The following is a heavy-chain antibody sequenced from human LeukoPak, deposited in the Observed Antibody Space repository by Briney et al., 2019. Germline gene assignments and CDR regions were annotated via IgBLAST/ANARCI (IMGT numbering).Heavy chain of an antibody. CDR1: GGSITTSSHY. Sequence: SETLSLTSSVSGGSITTSSHYWGWIRQPPGKGFEWIGSIYYSGNTFYNPSLKSRVTISVDTSKKKFSLNLTSVTAADTAVYFCARYDYGDTPFDYWGQGILATVSS. CDR2: IYYSGNT. D-gene: IGHD4-17*01. V-gene: IGHV4-39*01. CDR3: ARYDYGDTPFDY. J-gene: IGHJ4*02.